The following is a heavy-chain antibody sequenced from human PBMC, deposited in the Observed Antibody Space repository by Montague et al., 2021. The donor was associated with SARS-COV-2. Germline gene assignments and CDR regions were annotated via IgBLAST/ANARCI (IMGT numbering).Heavy chain of an antibody. CDR2: INHSGST. CDR3: ARGPGVVIILASYYYYGMDV. Sequence: SETLSLTCAVYGGSFSGYYWSWIRQPPGKGLEWIGEINHSGSTNYNPSLKSRVTISVDTSKNQFSPKLSSVTAADTAVYYCARGPGVVIILASYYYYGMDVWGQGTTVTVSS. V-gene: IGHV4-34*01. J-gene: IGHJ6*02. D-gene: IGHD3-3*01. CDR1: GGSFSGYY.